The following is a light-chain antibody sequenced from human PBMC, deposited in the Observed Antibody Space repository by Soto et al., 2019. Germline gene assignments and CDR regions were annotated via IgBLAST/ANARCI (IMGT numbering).Light chain of an antibody. CDR1: QGISSY. Sequence: AIRMTQSPSALSASTGDRVTITCRASQGISSYLAWYQQIPGKAPKLLIDAASTLQSGVPSRFSGSGSGTDFTLTISCLQSEDVATYYCQQYYSYPRTFGQGTKVDIK. CDR2: AAS. CDR3: QQYYSYPRT. V-gene: IGKV1-8*01. J-gene: IGKJ1*01.